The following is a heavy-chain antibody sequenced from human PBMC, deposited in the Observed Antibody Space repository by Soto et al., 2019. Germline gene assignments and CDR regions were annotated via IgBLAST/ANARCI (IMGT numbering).Heavy chain of an antibody. CDR2: ISNSGGST. Sequence: GGSLRLSCAASGFIFSSYAMNWVRQAPGKGLEWVSGISNSGGSTYYADSVKGRFTISRDNSKNTLYLQMNSLRAEDTAVYYCAKRRGAASAYGMDVWGRGTTVTRSS. J-gene: IGHJ6*02. V-gene: IGHV3-23*01. CDR1: GFIFSSYA. CDR3: AKRRGAASAYGMDV. D-gene: IGHD6-13*01.